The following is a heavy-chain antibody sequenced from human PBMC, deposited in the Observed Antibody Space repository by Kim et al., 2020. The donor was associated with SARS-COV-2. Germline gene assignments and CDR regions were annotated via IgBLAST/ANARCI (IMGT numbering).Heavy chain of an antibody. Sequence: ASVKVSCKVSGYTLTELSMHWVRQAPGKGLEWMGGFDPEDGETIYAQKFQGRVTMTEDTSTDTAYMELSSLRSEDTAVYYCATGTPRDGYNFRRGPVIDYWGQGTLVTVSS. CDR2: FDPEDGET. CDR3: ATGTPRDGYNFRRGPVIDY. CDR1: GYTLTELS. D-gene: IGHD5-12*01. V-gene: IGHV1-24*01. J-gene: IGHJ4*02.